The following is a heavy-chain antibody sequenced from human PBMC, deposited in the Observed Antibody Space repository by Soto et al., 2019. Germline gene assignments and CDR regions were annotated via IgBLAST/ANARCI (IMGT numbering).Heavy chain of an antibody. Sequence: QVQLQESGPGLVKPSQTLSLTCSVSGGSIRSGGYYWNWVRQHPGKGLEWIGYIYYAGSTSYSPSLTSRVTLSVDTSKHQFPLKLGSVTAADTAFYYCARERASRGSYSFDSWGQGTLVTVSS. J-gene: IGHJ4*02. D-gene: IGHD3-22*01. CDR2: IYYAGST. V-gene: IGHV4-31*03. CDR1: GGSIRSGGYY. CDR3: ARERASRGSYSFDS.